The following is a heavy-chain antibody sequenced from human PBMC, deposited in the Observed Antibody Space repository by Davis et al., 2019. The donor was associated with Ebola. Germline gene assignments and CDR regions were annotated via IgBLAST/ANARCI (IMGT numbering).Heavy chain of an antibody. Sequence: GESLKISCKASGYSFPNPWITWVRQLPGKGLEWMGRIDPSDSETNYSPSTQGHVTISVDKSITTAYLQWSSLEASDTGMYYCAKSPRGGVYDFGMDVWGQGTTVTVSS. CDR3: AKSPRGGVYDFGMDV. V-gene: IGHV5-10-1*01. CDR2: IDPSDSET. J-gene: IGHJ6*02. CDR1: GYSFPNPW.